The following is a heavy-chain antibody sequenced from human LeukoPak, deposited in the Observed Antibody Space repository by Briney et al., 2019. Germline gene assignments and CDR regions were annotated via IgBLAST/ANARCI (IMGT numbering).Heavy chain of an antibody. CDR3: ARDHNYAFDN. Sequence: PGGSLRLSCTASGFPFSDYSMNWVGQAPGKGLGGSSYIGISSGNTKYADSVKGRFTISADNARNSLYLQMNSLRVEDTAVYYCARDHNYAFDNWGQGTLVSVSS. D-gene: IGHD1-1*01. V-gene: IGHV3-48*04. CDR2: IGISSGNT. CDR1: GFPFSDYS. J-gene: IGHJ4*02.